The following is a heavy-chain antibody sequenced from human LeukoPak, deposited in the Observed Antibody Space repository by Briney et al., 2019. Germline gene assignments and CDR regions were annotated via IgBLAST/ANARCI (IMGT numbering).Heavy chain of an antibody. CDR1: GFTFSSYS. J-gene: IGHJ3*02. CDR3: ASFRMPGIAAAPDAFDI. Sequence: PGGSLRLSCAASGFTFSSYSMNWVRQAPGKGLEWVSSISSSSSYIYYADSVKGRFTISRDNAKNSLYLQMNSLRAEDTAVYYCASFRMPGIAAAPDAFDIWGQGTMVAVSS. V-gene: IGHV3-21*01. CDR2: ISSSSSYI. D-gene: IGHD6-13*01.